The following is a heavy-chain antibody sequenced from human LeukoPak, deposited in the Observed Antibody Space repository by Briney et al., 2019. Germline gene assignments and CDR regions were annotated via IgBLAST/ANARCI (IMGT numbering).Heavy chain of an antibody. D-gene: IGHD1-1*01. CDR2: ILQSGST. J-gene: IGHJ4*02. V-gene: IGHV4-38-2*02. CDR3: VRAKLERRISAFDS. CDR1: DYPISSGYY. Sequence: PSETLSLTCTVSDYPISSGYYWGWIRQPPGKGLGWIGIILQSGSTYYNPSLKSRVTISVDSSKNQFSPRLSSVTAADTAVYYCVRAKLERRISAFDSWGQGTLAIVSS.